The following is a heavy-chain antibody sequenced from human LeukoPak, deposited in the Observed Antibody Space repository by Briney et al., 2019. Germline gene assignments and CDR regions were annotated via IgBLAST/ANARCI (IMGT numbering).Heavy chain of an antibody. Sequence: ASVKVSCKVSGYTLTELSMHWVRQAPGKGLEWMGGFDPEDGETIYAQKFQGRVTMTTDTSTSTAYMELRSLRSDDTAVYYCARTSTYYDILTGHFDYWGQGTLVTVSS. J-gene: IGHJ4*02. CDR2: FDPEDGET. V-gene: IGHV1-24*01. D-gene: IGHD3-9*01. CDR1: GYTLTELS. CDR3: ARTSTYYDILTGHFDY.